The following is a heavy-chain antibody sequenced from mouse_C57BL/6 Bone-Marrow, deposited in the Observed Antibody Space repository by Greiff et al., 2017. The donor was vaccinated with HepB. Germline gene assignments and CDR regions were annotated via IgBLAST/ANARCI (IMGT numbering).Heavy chain of an antibody. D-gene: IGHD2-1*01. J-gene: IGHJ2*01. CDR3: ESLSLLYHDY. Sequence: QVQLQQPGAELVKPGASVKLSCKASGYTFTSYWMHWVKQRPGQGLEWMGMIHPNSGSTNYNEKFKSKATLTVDKSSSTAYMQLSSLTSEDSAVYYFESLSLLYHDYWGQGTTLTVSS. V-gene: IGHV1-64*01. CDR2: IHPNSGST. CDR1: GYTFTSYW.